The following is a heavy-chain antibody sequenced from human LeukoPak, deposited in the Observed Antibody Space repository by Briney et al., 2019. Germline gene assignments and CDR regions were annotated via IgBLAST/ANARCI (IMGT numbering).Heavy chain of an antibody. Sequence: IPGGSLRLSCAASGFTFSNAWMSWVRQAPGKGLEWVGRIKSKTDGGTTDYAAPVKGRFTISRDDSKNTLYLQMNSQKTEDTAVYYCTTLDSSGYYGYFDYWGQGTLVTVSS. CDR3: TTLDSSGYYGYFDY. CDR2: IKSKTDGGTT. V-gene: IGHV3-15*01. D-gene: IGHD3-22*01. CDR1: GFTFSNAW. J-gene: IGHJ4*02.